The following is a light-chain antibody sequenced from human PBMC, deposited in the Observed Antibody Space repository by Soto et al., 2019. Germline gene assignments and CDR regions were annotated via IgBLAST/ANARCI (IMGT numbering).Light chain of an antibody. CDR1: SSDGGGYNY. CDR3: SSYTSSSTLYV. Sequence: QSVRTQPASVSGAPGQSITISCTGTSSDGGGYNYVSWYQQHPGKAPKLMIYDVSNRPSGVSNRFSGSKSGNTASLTISGLQAEDEADYYCSSYTSSSTLYVFGTGTKVTV. V-gene: IGLV2-14*01. CDR2: DVS. J-gene: IGLJ1*01.